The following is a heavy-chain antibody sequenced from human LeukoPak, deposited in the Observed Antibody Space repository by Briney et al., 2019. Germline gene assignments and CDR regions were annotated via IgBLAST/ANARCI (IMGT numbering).Heavy chain of an antibody. J-gene: IGHJ4*02. Sequence: GGSLRLSCAASGFTFSSYSVNWVRQAPGKGLEWVSSISSRSSYIYYADSVKGRFTISRDNAKNSLYLQMNSLRAEDTAVYYCANELQLWSYYWGQGTLVTVSS. CDR2: ISSRSSYI. CDR3: ANELQLWSYY. D-gene: IGHD5-18*01. V-gene: IGHV3-21*04. CDR1: GFTFSSYS.